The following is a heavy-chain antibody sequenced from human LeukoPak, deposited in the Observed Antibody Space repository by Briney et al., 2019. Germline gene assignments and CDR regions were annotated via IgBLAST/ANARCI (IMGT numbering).Heavy chain of an antibody. CDR2: IYYSGCT. J-gene: IGHJ5*02. CDR1: AGSISSSSYH. V-gene: IGHV4-39*01. CDR3: ARHSVIVLTAYAIPNWFHP. D-gene: IGHD2-8*01. Sequence: SETLSLTCTVSAGSISSSSYHWGWIRQPPGKGLEWIASIYYSGCTYNNPSLRSRVTISVDTSKNQFSLKLSSVTAADTAVYYCARHSVIVLTAYAIPNWFHPWGQGILDTVSS.